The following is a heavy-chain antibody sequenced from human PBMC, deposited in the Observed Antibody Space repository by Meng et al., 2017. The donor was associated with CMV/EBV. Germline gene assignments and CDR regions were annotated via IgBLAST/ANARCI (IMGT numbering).Heavy chain of an antibody. CDR2: INPNSGGT. Sequence: ASVKVSCKASGYTFTGYYMHWVRQAPGQGLEWMGWINPNSGGTNYAQKFQGRVTMTRDTSTSTVYMELSSLRSEDTAVYYCAREGICSSTSCYTYYYGMDVWGQGTTVTVSS. D-gene: IGHD2-2*02. CDR1: GYTFTGYY. CDR3: AREGICSSTSCYTYYYGMDV. J-gene: IGHJ6*02. V-gene: IGHV1-2*02.